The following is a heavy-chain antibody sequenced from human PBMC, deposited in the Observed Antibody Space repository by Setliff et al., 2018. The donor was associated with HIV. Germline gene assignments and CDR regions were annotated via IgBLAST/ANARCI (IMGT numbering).Heavy chain of an antibody. J-gene: IGHJ4*02. CDR2: IYYSGST. D-gene: IGHD3-16*01. CDR3: AVGTVAMMLLPYYFDY. CDR1: GGSISSGSYY. V-gene: IGHV4-39*01. Sequence: TLSLTCTVSGGSISSGSYYWGWIRQPPGKGLEWIGSIYYSGSTYYNPSLKSRVTISVDTSKNQFSLKLSSVTAADTAFYYCAVGTVAMMLLPYYFDYWGQGTLVTISS.